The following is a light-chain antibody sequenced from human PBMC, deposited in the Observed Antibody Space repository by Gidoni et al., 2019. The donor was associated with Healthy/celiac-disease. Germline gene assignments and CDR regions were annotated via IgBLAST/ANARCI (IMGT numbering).Light chain of an antibody. V-gene: IGKV3-20*01. CDR2: GAS. J-gene: IGKJ2*01. Sequence: EIVLTQSTGTLSLSPGERPTLSCRASQSVSSSYLAWSQQKPGQAPRLLIYGASSRASGIPDRFSGSGSGTDFTLTISRLEPEDFAVYYCQQYGSSPYTFXQXTKLEIK. CDR3: QQYGSSPYT. CDR1: QSVSSSY.